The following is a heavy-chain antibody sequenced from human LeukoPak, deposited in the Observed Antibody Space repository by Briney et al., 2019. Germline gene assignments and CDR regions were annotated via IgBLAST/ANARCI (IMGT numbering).Heavy chain of an antibody. CDR2: INESGTT. Sequence: SETLSLTCAVSGGSFSGYYWTWVRQAPGKGLEWIGEINESGTTNYNASLNNRVSISVDPSKSEFSLKMTSLTAADTAVFYCARALMTLVRGVPRTTWFDPWGQGTLVTVSS. D-gene: IGHD3-10*01. J-gene: IGHJ5*02. CDR3: ARALMTLVRGVPRTTWFDP. V-gene: IGHV4-34*01. CDR1: GGSFSGYY.